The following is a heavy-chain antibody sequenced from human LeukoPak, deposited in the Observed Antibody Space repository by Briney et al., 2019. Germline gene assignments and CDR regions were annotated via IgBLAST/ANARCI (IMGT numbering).Heavy chain of an antibody. CDR3: ARPLTSGYDILTGYSKVGMDV. V-gene: IGHV3-21*01. CDR1: GFTFSFYS. CDR2: ISSTSSYI. Sequence: GGSLRLSCAASGFTFSFYSMNWVRQAPGKGLEWVSSISSTSSYIYYADSVKGRFTISRDNAKNSLYLQMNSLRAEDTAVYYCARPLTSGYDILTGYSKVGMDVWGQGTTVTVSS. J-gene: IGHJ6*02. D-gene: IGHD3-9*01.